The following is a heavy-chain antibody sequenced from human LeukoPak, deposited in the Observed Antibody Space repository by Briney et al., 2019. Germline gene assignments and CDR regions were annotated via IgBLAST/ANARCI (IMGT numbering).Heavy chain of an antibody. Sequence: GASVKVSCMASGYTFTSYGISWVRQAPGQGLEWMGWISAYNGNTNYAQKLQGRVTMTTDTSTSTAYMELRSLRSDDTAVYYCAREAHYDSSGYYYLFGYWGQGTLVTVSS. D-gene: IGHD3-22*01. V-gene: IGHV1-18*01. CDR1: GYTFTSYG. CDR2: ISAYNGNT. CDR3: AREAHYDSSGYYYLFGY. J-gene: IGHJ4*02.